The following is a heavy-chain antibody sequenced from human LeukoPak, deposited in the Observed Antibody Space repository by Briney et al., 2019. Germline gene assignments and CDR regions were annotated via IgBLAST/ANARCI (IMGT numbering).Heavy chain of an antibody. CDR3: ARDLDYYYMDV. Sequence: SETLSLTCTVSGGSISSYYWSWIRQPPGKGLEWIGYIYYSGSTNYNPSLKSRVTISVDTSKNQFSLKLGSVTAADTAVYYCARDLDYYYMDVWGKGTTVTVSS. J-gene: IGHJ6*03. CDR2: IYYSGST. CDR1: GGSISSYY. V-gene: IGHV4-59*12.